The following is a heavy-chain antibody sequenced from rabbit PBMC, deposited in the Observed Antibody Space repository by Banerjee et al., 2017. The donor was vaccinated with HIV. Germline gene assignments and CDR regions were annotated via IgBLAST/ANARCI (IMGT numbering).Heavy chain of an antibody. CDR3: ARDVDSYVPFNL. V-gene: IGHV1S40*01. CDR1: GFSFSSTYN. CDR2: INTGSSGST. Sequence: QSLEESGGDLVKPGASLTLTCTASGFSFSSTYNMCWVRQAPGKGLEWIGCINTGSSGSTYYASWAKGRFTISKTSSTTVTLQLTSLTAADTATYFCARDVDSYVPFNLWGQGTLVTVS. D-gene: IGHD6-1*01. J-gene: IGHJ4*01.